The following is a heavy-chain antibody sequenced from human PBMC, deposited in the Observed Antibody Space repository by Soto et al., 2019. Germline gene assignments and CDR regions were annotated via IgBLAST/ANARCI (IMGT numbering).Heavy chain of an antibody. V-gene: IGHV3-48*01. Sequence: WSLRLSCSASVFTFSSYSMNWVRQAPGKGLEWVSYISSSSSTIYYADSVKGRFTISRDNSKNTLYLQMNSLRAEDTAVYYCARDLPPYRYERTYYYYGMDVWGQGTTVTVSS. CDR1: VFTFSSYS. J-gene: IGHJ6*02. CDR2: ISSSSSTI. D-gene: IGHD1-26*01. CDR3: ARDLPPYRYERTYYYYGMDV.